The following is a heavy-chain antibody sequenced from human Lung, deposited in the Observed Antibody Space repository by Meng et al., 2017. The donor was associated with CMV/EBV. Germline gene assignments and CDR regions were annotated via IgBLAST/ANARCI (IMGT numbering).Heavy chain of an antibody. CDR2: IYSGGSDT. CDR3: AKVYTSTNWGYYYGMDV. J-gene: IGHJ6*02. CDR1: GFSFSSYA. V-gene: IGHV3-23*03. D-gene: IGHD2-2*01. Sequence: GGSXRLXCAASGFSFSSYAMNWVRQAPGRGLEWVSLIYSGGSDTYYVDSVKGRFTISRDDSKNTLYLQMHSLAADDTAIYYCAKVYTSTNWGYYYGMDVXGQGXTVTVSS.